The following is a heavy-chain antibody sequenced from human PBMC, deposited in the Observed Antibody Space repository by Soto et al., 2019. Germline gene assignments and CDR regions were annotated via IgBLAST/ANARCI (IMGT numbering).Heavy chain of an antibody. D-gene: IGHD5-12*01. Sequence: GGSLRLSCTASGFSFSSYAMYWFRQPPGKGLEWVAVISHDGINKHYADSVKGRVTVSRDNSNHSLDLQLNSLRAEDTAVYYCAKDLLISEDGYPPPYYYGMDVWGQGTTVTVSS. CDR1: GFSFSSYA. CDR2: ISHDGINK. CDR3: AKDLLISEDGYPPPYYYGMDV. J-gene: IGHJ6*02. V-gene: IGHV3-30-3*01.